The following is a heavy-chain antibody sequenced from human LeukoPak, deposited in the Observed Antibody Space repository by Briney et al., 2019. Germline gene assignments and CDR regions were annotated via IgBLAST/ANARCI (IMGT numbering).Heavy chain of an antibody. D-gene: IGHD5-24*01. CDR3: TRSVEMATIVHFDY. J-gene: IGHJ4*02. V-gene: IGHV1-2*02. CDR2: INPNSGGT. CDR1: GYTFTGYY. Sequence: ASVKVSCKASGYTFTGYYMHWVRQAPGQGLEWMGWINPNSGGTNYAQKFQGRVTMTRDTSISTAYVELSRLRSDDTAVYYCTRSVEMATIVHFDYWGQGTLVTVSS.